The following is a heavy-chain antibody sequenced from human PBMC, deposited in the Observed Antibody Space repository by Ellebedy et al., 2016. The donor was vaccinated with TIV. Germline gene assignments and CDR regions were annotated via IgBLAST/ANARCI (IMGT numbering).Heavy chain of an antibody. CDR3: VKEEPYTVAEPAGMESDYAFYYLDV. D-gene: IGHD2-2*01. J-gene: IGHJ6*03. CDR1: DARFGSLA. V-gene: IGHV3-23*01. CDR2: IRGGGGST. Sequence: GESLKISXGVSDARFGSLAMNWVRQAPGKGLEWVSFIRGGGGSTHYADSVKGRFTISRDISKNTLYQQMNSLRAEDTAVYYCVKEEPYTVAEPAGMESDYAFYYLDVWGRGTTVTVSS.